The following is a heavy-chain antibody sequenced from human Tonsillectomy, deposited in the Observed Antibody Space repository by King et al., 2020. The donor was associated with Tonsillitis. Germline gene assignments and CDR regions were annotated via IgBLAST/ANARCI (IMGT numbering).Heavy chain of an antibody. Sequence: VTLKESGPVLVKPTETLTLPCTVSGFSLSNARVGVSWIRQPPGKALEWLAHIFSNDEKSYRTSLKSRLTVSKDTSKNQVVLTLTKMNPVDTATYYCARIIPSESSSWYWYLDLWGRGTLVTVPS. CDR1: GFSLSNARVG. CDR3: ARIIPSESSSWYWYLDL. CDR2: IFSNDEK. V-gene: IGHV2-26*01. J-gene: IGHJ2*01. D-gene: IGHD6-13*01.